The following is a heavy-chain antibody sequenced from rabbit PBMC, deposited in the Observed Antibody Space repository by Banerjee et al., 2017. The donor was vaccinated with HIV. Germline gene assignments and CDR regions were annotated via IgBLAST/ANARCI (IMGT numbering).Heavy chain of an antibody. V-gene: IGHV1S45*01. Sequence: QEQLEESGGGLVQPEGSLALTCTASGFSFSSYYYMCWVRQAPGKGLEWIGCIVAGSSGTTYYANWAKGRFTISKTSSTTVTLQMTSLTAADTATYFCARENAGGGGDGLDLWGQGTLVTVS. J-gene: IGHJ3*01. D-gene: IGHD4-2*01. CDR1: GFSFSSYYY. CDR2: IVAGSSGTT. CDR3: ARENAGGGGDGLDL.